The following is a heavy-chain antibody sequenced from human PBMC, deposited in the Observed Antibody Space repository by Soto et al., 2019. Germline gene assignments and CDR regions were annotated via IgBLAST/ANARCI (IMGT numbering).Heavy chain of an antibody. CDR3: ARDLNWALDY. CDR1: GGTFGRNT. V-gene: IGHV1-69*01. Sequence: QVHLVQSAAEVKKPGSSVRVSCTVSGGTFGRNTIVWVRQAPEQGLECMGHIVPIFGTFKYAQKFQGRVTFTEDESTTTAYMDLSSLTSEDTAMYFCARDLNWALDYWGQGTLVTVSS. J-gene: IGHJ4*02. CDR2: IVPIFGTF. D-gene: IGHD7-27*01.